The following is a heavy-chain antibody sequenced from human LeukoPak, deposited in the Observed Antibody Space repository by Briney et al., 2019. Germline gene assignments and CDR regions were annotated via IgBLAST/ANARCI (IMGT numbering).Heavy chain of an antibody. D-gene: IGHD3-22*01. Sequence: GGSLRLSCSASGFTFSNYWMHWVRQAPGMGLVWVSRSNTDGSRITYADSVKGRFTISRDNAMNTVYLQMNSLRAEDTAVYYCARVLSGSWDWFDPWGQGTLVTVSS. CDR1: GFTFSNYW. V-gene: IGHV3-74*01. CDR2: SNTDGSRI. CDR3: ARVLSGSWDWFDP. J-gene: IGHJ5*02.